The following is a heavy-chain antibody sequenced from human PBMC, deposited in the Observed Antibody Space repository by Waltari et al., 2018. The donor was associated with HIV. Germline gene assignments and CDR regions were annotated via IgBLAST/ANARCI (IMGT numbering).Heavy chain of an antibody. CDR2: IYYSGST. D-gene: IGHD6-19*01. V-gene: IGHV4-39*01. CDR3: AVQTRFPLSSGWYALDY. Sequence: QLQLQESGPGLVKPSETLSLTCTVSGGSISSSSYYWGWIRQPPGKGLEWIGSIYYSGSTYYNPSLKSRVTISVDTSKNQFSLKLSSVTAADTAVYYCAVQTRFPLSSGWYALDYWGQGTLVTVSS. J-gene: IGHJ4*02. CDR1: GGSISSSSYY.